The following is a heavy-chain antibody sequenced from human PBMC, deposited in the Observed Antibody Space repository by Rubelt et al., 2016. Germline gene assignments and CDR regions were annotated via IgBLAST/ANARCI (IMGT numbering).Heavy chain of an antibody. V-gene: IGHV4-39*01. CDR3: ARHGPEMATIDY. Sequence: GWIRQPPGKGLEWIGSIYYSGSTYYNPSLKSRVTISVDTSKNQFSLKLSSVTAADTAVYYCARHGPEMATIDYWGQGTLVTVSS. D-gene: IGHD5-24*01. CDR2: IYYSGST. J-gene: IGHJ4*02.